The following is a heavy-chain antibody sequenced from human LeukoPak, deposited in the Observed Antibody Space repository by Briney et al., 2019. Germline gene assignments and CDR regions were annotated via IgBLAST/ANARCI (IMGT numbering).Heavy chain of an antibody. D-gene: IGHD6-19*01. V-gene: IGHV1-2*02. J-gene: IGHJ4*02. CDR3: ARDPPLSSGWDEDSGY. Sequence: GASVKVSCKASGYTFTGYYMHWVRQAPGQGLEWMGWINPNSGGTNYAQKFQGRVTMTSDTSISTAYMELSRLRSDDTAVYYCARDPPLSSGWDEDSGYWGQGTLVTVSS. CDR1: GYTFTGYY. CDR2: INPNSGGT.